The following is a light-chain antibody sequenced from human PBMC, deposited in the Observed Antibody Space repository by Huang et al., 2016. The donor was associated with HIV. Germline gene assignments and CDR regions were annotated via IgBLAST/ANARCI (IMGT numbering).Light chain of an antibody. V-gene: IGKV1-39*01. CDR3: QHRPAT. Sequence: DIQMTQSPSSLSASVGASVTIACRASQSLNNYLNWYHQKPGKAPKVIMYAVSNLQSGVPSRFSGSGSGTNFTLTISSLQPEDFGTYYCQHRPATFGQGTKLEIK. CDR1: QSLNNY. CDR2: AVS. J-gene: IGKJ2*01.